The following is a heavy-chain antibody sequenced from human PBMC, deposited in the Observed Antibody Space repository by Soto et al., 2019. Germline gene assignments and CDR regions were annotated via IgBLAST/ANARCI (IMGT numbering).Heavy chain of an antibody. CDR3: VPRAVEMATIPD. D-gene: IGHD5-12*01. V-gene: IGHV4-39*01. CDR1: GGSISSSSYY. J-gene: IGHJ1*01. CDR2: IYYSGST. Sequence: SETLSLTCTVSGGSISSSSYYWGWIRQPPGKGLEWIGSIYYSGSTYYNPSLKSRVTISVDTSKNQFSLKLSSVNAADTAVYYGVPRAVEMATIPDWCQGTLVTVSS.